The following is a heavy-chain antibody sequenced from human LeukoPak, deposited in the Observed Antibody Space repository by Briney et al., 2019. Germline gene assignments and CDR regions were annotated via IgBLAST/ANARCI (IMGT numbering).Heavy chain of an antibody. CDR1: GYTFTGYY. CDR3: ARESRASRNAFDI. V-gene: IGHV1-2*02. D-gene: IGHD6-6*01. CDR2: INPNSGGT. Sequence: ASVKVSCKASGYTFTGYYMHWVRQAPGQGLEWMGWINPNSGGTNYAQKFQGRVTTTRDTSISTAYMELSRLRSDDTAVYYCARESRASRNAFDIWGQGTMVTVSS. J-gene: IGHJ3*02.